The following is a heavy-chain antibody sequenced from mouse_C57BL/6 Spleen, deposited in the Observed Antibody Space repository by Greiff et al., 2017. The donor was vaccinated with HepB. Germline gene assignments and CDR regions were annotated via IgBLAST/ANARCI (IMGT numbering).Heavy chain of an antibody. CDR1: GFTFSSYA. V-gene: IGHV5-9-1*02. CDR3: TRVEGTTVVAHYYAMDY. CDR2: ISSGGDYI. D-gene: IGHD1-1*01. J-gene: IGHJ4*01. Sequence: EVKLMESGEGLVKPGGSLKLSCAASGFTFSSYAMSWVRQTPEKRLEWVAYISSGGDYIYYADTVKGRFTISRDNARNTLYLQMSSLKSEDTAMYYCTRVEGTTVVAHYYAMDYWGQGTSVTVSS.